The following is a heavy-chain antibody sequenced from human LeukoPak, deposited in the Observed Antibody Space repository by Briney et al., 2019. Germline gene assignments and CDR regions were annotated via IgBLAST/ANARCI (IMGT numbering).Heavy chain of an antibody. Sequence: ASVKVSCKASGGTFSSYAISWVRQAPGQGLEWMGGIIPIFGTANYAQKFQGRVTITADKPTSTAYMELSSLRSEDTAVYYCARGSYGDYDQGYWGQGTLVTVSS. CDR2: IIPIFGTA. V-gene: IGHV1-69*06. J-gene: IGHJ4*02. D-gene: IGHD4-17*01. CDR3: ARGSYGDYDQGY. CDR1: GGTFSSYA.